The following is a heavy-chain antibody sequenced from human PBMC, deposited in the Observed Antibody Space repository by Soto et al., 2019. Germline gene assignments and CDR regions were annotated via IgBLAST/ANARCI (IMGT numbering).Heavy chain of an antibody. D-gene: IGHD6-13*01. V-gene: IGHV3-33*01. Sequence: GGSLSLSCAASGFTFSSYGMHWVRQAPGKGLEWVAVIWYDGSNKYYADSVKGRFTISRDNSKNTLYLQMNSLRAEDTAVYYCARSAAAGFYYYYGMDVWGQGTTVTVSS. CDR2: IWYDGSNK. J-gene: IGHJ6*02. CDR1: GFTFSSYG. CDR3: ARSAAAGFYYYYGMDV.